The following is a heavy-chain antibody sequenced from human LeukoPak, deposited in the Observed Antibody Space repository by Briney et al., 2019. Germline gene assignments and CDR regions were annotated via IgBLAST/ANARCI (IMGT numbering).Heavy chain of an antibody. CDR3: ARDAPSYCSSTSCYNDY. V-gene: IGHV3-48*01. D-gene: IGHD2-2*02. Sequence: GGSLRLSCAASGFTFSSYSMNWVRQAPGKGLEWVSYISSSSSTMYYADSVKGRFTISRDNAKNSLYLQMNSLRAEDTAVYYCARDAPSYCSSTSCYNDYWGQGTLVTVSS. J-gene: IGHJ4*02. CDR1: GFTFSSYS. CDR2: ISSSSSTM.